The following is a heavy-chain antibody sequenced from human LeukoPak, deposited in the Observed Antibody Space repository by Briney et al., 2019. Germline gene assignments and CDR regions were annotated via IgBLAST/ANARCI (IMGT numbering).Heavy chain of an antibody. V-gene: IGHV6-1*01. D-gene: IGHD3-9*01. J-gene: IGHJ3*02. CDR1: GDSVSSNSAG. CDR2: TYYRAKWYN. CDR3: ASEAGSYDILTGYHDAFDI. Sequence: SQTLSLTCAISGDSVSSNSAGWNWVRQSPSRGLEWLGRTYYRAKWYNDYAGSVKSRITINPDTSKNQFSLQLNSVTPEDTAEYSCASEAGSYDILTGYHDAFDIWGQGTMVTVSS.